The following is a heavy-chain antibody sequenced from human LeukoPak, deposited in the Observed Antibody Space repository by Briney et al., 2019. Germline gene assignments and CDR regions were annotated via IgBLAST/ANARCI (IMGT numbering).Heavy chain of an antibody. Sequence: PSETLSLTCAVYGGSFSGYYWSWIRQPPGKGLEWIGEINHSGSTNYNPSLKSRVTISVDTSKNQFSLKLSSVTAADTAVYYCARGGAGDSSGWYGVGPWYFDLWGRGTLVTVSS. D-gene: IGHD6-19*01. J-gene: IGHJ2*01. CDR3: ARGGAGDSSGWYGVGPWYFDL. CDR2: INHSGST. V-gene: IGHV4-34*01. CDR1: GGSFSGYY.